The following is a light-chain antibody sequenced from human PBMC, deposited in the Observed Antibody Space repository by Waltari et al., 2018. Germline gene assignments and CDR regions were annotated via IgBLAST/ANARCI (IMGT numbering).Light chain of an antibody. CDR1: SSDIGKYNY. Sequence: QSALTQPAPVSGSPGQSITISCTGTSSDIGKYNYVSRYQHLPGKVPKVMISEVTKRPSGVSNRFSVSKSGNTASLTISALQADDEAEYYCCSDAGSGTYVFGTGTKLTVV. J-gene: IGLJ1*01. CDR2: EVT. CDR3: CSDAGSGTYV. V-gene: IGLV2-23*02.